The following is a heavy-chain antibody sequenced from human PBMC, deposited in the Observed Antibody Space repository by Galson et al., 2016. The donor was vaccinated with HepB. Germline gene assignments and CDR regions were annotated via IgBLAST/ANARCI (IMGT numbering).Heavy chain of an antibody. Sequence: SLRLSCAASGFTFSTYAMRWVRQAPGKRLEWVSAISGRDSGTYLADSVKGRFTISRDNSKNTLYLQMNSLRVEDTAIYYCAKAPSPSCIGALCYELDSWGQGTLVTVSS. D-gene: IGHD2-8*02. J-gene: IGHJ4*02. CDR2: ISGRDSGT. CDR1: GFTFSTYA. CDR3: AKAPSPSCIGALCYELDS. V-gene: IGHV3-23*01.